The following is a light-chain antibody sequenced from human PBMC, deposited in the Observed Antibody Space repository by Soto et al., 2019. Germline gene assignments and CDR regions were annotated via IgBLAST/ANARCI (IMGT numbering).Light chain of an antibody. CDR2: GAS. Sequence: EIVMTQSPATLSVSPGERATLSCRASQSVSSNLAWDQQKPGQAPRLLIYGASTRATGIPARFSGSGSGTDVTLTITSLQSEGFAIYYWQQYNNWPPWTFGQGTKLEIK. CDR3: QQYNNWPPWT. J-gene: IGKJ1*01. V-gene: IGKV3-15*01. CDR1: QSVSSN.